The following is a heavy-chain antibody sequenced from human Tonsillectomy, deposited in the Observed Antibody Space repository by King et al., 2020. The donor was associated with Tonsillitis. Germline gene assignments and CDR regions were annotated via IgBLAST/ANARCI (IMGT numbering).Heavy chain of an antibody. J-gene: IGHJ5*02. D-gene: IGHD2-21*02. CDR2: ISGSGGRT. CDR1: GFTFSNYA. V-gene: IGHV3-23*04. CDR3: AKVLGVTGVGNYFDL. Sequence: VQLVESGGGLVQPGGSRRLSCAASGFTFSNYAMNWVRQAPGKGLEWVSVISGSGGRTYYADSVKGRFTVSRDNSKNTLSLQMNSLRAEDTAVYYCAKVLGVTGVGNYFDLWGQGTLVTVSS.